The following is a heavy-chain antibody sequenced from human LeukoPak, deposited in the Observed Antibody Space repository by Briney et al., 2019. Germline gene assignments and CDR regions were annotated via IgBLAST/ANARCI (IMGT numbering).Heavy chain of an antibody. J-gene: IGHJ4*02. Sequence: SETLSLTCTVSGGSIDSGVYYWSWIRQPPGKGLEWIGYIYQSGSTYYNPSLRSRVTISVDRSRNQFSLKLNSVTAADTAVYYCARRARLRFLEWLAPSFDYWGQGTLVTVSS. V-gene: IGHV4-30-2*01. D-gene: IGHD3-3*01. CDR3: ARRARLRFLEWLAPSFDY. CDR2: IYQSGST. CDR1: GGSIDSGVYY.